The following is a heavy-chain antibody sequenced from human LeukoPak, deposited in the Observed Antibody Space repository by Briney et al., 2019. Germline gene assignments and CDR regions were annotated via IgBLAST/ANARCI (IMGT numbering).Heavy chain of an antibody. V-gene: IGHV4-59*08. CDR2: IYYSGST. D-gene: IGHD3-22*01. CDR3: ARNPETYYYDSSGPNGAFDI. Sequence: PSETLSLTCGVSGGSISSYYWSWIRQPPGKGLEWIGYIYYSGSTNYNPSLKSRVTISVDTSKNQFSLKLSSVTAADTAVYYCARNPETYYYDSSGPNGAFDIWGQGTMVTVSS. CDR1: GGSISSYY. J-gene: IGHJ3*02.